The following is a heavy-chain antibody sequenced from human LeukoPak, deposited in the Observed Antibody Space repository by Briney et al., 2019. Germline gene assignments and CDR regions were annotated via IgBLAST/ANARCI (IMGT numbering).Heavy chain of an antibody. J-gene: IGHJ3*02. V-gene: IGHV3-53*01. CDR1: GFTVSSNY. D-gene: IGHD2-2*01. Sequence: PGGSLRLSCAASGFTVSSNYMSWVRQAPGKGLEWVSVIYSGGTTYYADSVKGRFTISRDNSKNTLYLQMNSLRAEDTAVYYCAREEYQLLGDAFDIWSQGTMVTVSS. CDR3: AREEYQLLGDAFDI. CDR2: IYSGGTT.